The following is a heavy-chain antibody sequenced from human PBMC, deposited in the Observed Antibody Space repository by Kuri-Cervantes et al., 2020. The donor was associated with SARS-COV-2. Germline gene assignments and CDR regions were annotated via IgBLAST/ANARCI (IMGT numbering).Heavy chain of an antibody. V-gene: IGHV7-4-1*02. CDR3: AREIAWEWQHNWFDP. CDR2: INTNTGNP. D-gene: IGHD3-3*01. CDR1: GYTFTSYA. Sequence: ASVKVSCKASGYTFTSYAMNWVRQAPGQGLEWMGWINTNTGNPTYAQGFTGRIVFSLDTSVSTAYLQISSLKAEDTAVYYCAREIAWEWQHNWFDPWGQGTLVTVSS. J-gene: IGHJ5*02.